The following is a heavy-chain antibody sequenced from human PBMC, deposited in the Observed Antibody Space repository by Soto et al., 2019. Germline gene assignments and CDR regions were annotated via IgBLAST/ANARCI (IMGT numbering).Heavy chain of an antibody. CDR2: ISKTSDYK. J-gene: IGHJ4*02. CDR1: GFTFSTYS. CDR3: ARGTGIADYFDN. D-gene: IGHD7-27*01. Sequence: GGSLRLSCAASGFTFSTYSMNWVRQAPGKGLEWVSSISKTSDYKYCADSVEGRFTISRDNARNSLYLQMNSLRAEDTAVYYCARGTGIADYFDNWGRGTLVTVSS. V-gene: IGHV3-21*01.